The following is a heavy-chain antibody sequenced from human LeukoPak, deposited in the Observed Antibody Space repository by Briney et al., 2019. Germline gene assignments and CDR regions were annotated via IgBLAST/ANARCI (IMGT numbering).Heavy chain of an antibody. CDR1: GGSISSYY. J-gene: IGHJ4*02. CDR2: IYTSGST. D-gene: IGHD6-25*01. V-gene: IGHV4-4*07. Sequence: PSETLSLTCTVSGGSISSYYWSWIRQPAGKGLEWIGRIYTSGSTNYNPSLKSRVTMSVDTSKNQFSLNLNSVTAADTAVYYCARPPVAAPTSYFDYWGQGILVTVSS. CDR3: ARPPVAAPTSYFDY.